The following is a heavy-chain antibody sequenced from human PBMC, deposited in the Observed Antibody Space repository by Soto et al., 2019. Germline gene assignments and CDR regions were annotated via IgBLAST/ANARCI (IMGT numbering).Heavy chain of an antibody. J-gene: IGHJ5*02. V-gene: IGHV4-61*01. CDR1: GGSVSSGSYY. D-gene: IGHD3-16*01. CDR2: IYYSGST. CDR3: ATVCLNWFEL. Sequence: PSDTLSLTCTVSGGSVSSGSYYWSWIRQPPGKGLEWIGYIYYSGSTNYNPSLKSRVTISVDTSKNQSSLKLRSVTAADTAVYYCATVCLNWFELLGPGTLXT.